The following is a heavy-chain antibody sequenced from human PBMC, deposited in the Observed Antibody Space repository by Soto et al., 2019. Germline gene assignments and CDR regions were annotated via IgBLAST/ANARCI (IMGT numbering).Heavy chain of an antibody. Sequence: QVQLVLSGAEVRKPGSSVKVSCKASGGTFSRHAISWVRQAPGQGLEWLGGINPIFGTANHAQKLQGRVMIIADESTSTVYMELSSLRSEDTAMDYCARGWGYDSNDYYYAYWVQGTLVIVSS. D-gene: IGHD3-22*01. CDR2: INPIFGTA. J-gene: IGHJ4*02. CDR1: GGTFSRHA. CDR3: ARGWGYDSNDYYYAY. V-gene: IGHV1-69*01.